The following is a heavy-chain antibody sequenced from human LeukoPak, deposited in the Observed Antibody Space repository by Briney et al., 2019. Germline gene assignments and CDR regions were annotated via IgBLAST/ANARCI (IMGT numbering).Heavy chain of an antibody. CDR2: ISYGGSNK. CDR3: GKDLLKMGVVPADYYYYYGMDV. CDR1: GFTFSSYA. V-gene: IGHV3-30-3*01. Sequence: GGSLRLSCAASGFTFSSYAMHWVRQAPGKGLEWVAVISYGGSNKYYADSVKGRFTISRDNSKNTLYLQMNSLRAEDTAVYYCGKDLLKMGVVPADYYYYYGMDVWGQGTKVTVSS. J-gene: IGHJ6*02. D-gene: IGHD2-2*01.